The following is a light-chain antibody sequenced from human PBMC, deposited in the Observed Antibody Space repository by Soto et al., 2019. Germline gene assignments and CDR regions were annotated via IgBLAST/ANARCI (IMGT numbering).Light chain of an antibody. CDR1: SSDIGVYDF. J-gene: IGLJ2*01. CDR3: SSYAGSNNVV. V-gene: IGLV2-8*01. CDR2: QVN. Sequence: QSALTQPPSASGSPGQSVTISCTGTSSDIGVYDFVSWYQQHPGKAPKVIIYQVNKRPSGVPDRFSGSKSGNTASLTVSGLRPEDEADYFCSSYAGSNNVVFGGGTKVTVL.